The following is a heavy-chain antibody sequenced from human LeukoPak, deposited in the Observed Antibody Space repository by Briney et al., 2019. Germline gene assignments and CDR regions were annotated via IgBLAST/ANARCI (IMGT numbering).Heavy chain of an antibody. J-gene: IGHJ5*02. V-gene: IGHV1-46*02. CDR3: ARGSRGGGKTFDP. CDR2: INPSGGST. D-gene: IGHD3-16*01. CDR1: GGTFNTYV. Sequence: ASVKVSCKASGGTFNTYVINWVRQAPGQGLEWMGIINPSGGSTSYAQKFQGRVTMTRDMSTSTVYMELSSLRSEDTAVYYCARGSRGGGKTFDPWGQGTLVTVSS.